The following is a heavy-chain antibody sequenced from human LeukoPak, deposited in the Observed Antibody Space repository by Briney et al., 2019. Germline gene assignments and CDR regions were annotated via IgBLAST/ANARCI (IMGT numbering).Heavy chain of an antibody. D-gene: IGHD4-17*01. CDR2: ISGGGGST. Sequence: GGSLRLSCAASGFTFSSYAMSWVRQAPGKGLEWVSAISGGGGSTYYADSVKGRFTISRDNSKNTLYLQMNSLRAEDTAVYYCAKDLTVTTLFWFDPWGQGTLVTVSS. CDR1: GFTFSSYA. V-gene: IGHV3-23*01. J-gene: IGHJ5*02. CDR3: AKDLTVTTLFWFDP.